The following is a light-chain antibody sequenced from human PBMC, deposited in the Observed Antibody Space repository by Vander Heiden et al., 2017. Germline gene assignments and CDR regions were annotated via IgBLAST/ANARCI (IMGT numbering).Light chain of an antibody. CDR3: QAWDSSTAWHVV. J-gene: IGLJ2*01. V-gene: IGLV3-1*01. CDR2: QDS. Sequence: SYELTQPPSVSVSPGQTASITCSGEKLGYKHARWYQQKPGQSPVLVIYQDSKRPSGIPKRFSGCNSGNTATLTISGTQAMDEADYYCQAWDSSTAWHVVFGGGTKLTVL. CDR1: KLGYKH.